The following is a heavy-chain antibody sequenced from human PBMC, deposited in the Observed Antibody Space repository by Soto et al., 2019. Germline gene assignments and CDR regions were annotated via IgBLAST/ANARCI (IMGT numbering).Heavy chain of an antibody. J-gene: IGHJ6*02. D-gene: IGHD3-9*01. CDR2: INTNSGGT. V-gene: IGHV1-2*04. CDR1: GYTFTGND. Sequence: GASVKVSWKASGYTFTGNDMLWGRQAPGQGLEWMGWINTNSGGTNYAQKFQGWVTMTRDTSISTAYMELSRLRSDDTAVYYCARDSALRYFDAEGYYYGMDVWGQGTTVTVSS. CDR3: ARDSALRYFDAEGYYYGMDV.